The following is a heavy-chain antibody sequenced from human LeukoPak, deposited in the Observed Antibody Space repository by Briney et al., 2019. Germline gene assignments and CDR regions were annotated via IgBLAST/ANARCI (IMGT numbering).Heavy chain of an antibody. J-gene: IGHJ4*02. CDR3: ASGINWNSQLSGKDY. CDR1: EFTFRDYN. D-gene: IGHD1-7*01. V-gene: IGHV3-11*01. Sequence: GGSLRLSCAASEFTFRDYNLSWIRKAPGKGWEWFSYFSSSATTLYYADSVKGRFSISGDNAKNSLYLQMNSLRVEDTAVYYCASGINWNSQLSGKDYWGQGTLVTVSS. CDR2: FSSSATTL.